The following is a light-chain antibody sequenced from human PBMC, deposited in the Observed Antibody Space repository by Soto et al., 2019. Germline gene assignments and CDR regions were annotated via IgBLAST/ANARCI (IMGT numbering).Light chain of an antibody. V-gene: IGKV3-15*01. CDR3: QQYNNWLQT. J-gene: IGKJ1*01. Sequence: EMVMTQAPATLSVSPGERATLSCRASQSVSSNLAWYQQKPGQAPRLLIYGASTRATGIPARFSGSGSGTEFTLTISSLQSEDFAVYYCQQYNNWLQTFGQGTKVDIK. CDR1: QSVSSN. CDR2: GAS.